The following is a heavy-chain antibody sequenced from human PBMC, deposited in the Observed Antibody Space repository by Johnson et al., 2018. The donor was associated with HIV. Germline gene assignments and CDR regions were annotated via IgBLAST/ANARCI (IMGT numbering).Heavy chain of an antibody. J-gene: IGHJ3*02. CDR2: ISYDGSNK. CDR1: GFTFSSYG. Sequence: QEKLVESGGGVVQPGRSLRLSCAASGFTFSSYGMHWVRQAPGKGLEWLAAISYDGSNKFYADSVQGRFTISRDNSKNTLYLQMNSLRAEDTAVYYCARVSSSVTTARYGAFDIWGQGTMVIVSS. V-gene: IGHV3-30*19. D-gene: IGHD4-17*01. CDR3: ARVSSSVTTARYGAFDI.